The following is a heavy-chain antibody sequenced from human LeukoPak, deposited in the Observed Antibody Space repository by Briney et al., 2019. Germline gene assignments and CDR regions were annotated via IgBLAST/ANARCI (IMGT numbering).Heavy chain of an antibody. Sequence: SETLSLACTVSGGSISSGDYYWSWIRQPPGKGLEWIGYIYYSGSTYYNPSLRSRLTISVDMSKNQFSLKLGSVTAADTAVYYCARDRELDAFDIWGQGTMVTVSS. CDR3: ARDRELDAFDI. J-gene: IGHJ3*02. D-gene: IGHD1-26*01. CDR2: IYYSGST. V-gene: IGHV4-30-4*01. CDR1: GGSISSGDYY.